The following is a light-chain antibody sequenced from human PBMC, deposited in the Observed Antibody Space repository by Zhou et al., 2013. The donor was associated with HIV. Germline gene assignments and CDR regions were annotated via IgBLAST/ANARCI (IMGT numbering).Light chain of an antibody. V-gene: IGKV3-20*01. J-gene: IGKJ2*01. CDR2: GAS. CDR3: QQYADSQMYT. Sequence: EIVLTQSPGTLFLSPGERATLSCRASQSVSNNFLAWYQQKPGQAPRLLISGASSRAAGIPDRFSGSGSGTDFTLTISRLEPEDFAVYSCQQYADSQMYTFGQGTKLEIK. CDR1: QSVSNNF.